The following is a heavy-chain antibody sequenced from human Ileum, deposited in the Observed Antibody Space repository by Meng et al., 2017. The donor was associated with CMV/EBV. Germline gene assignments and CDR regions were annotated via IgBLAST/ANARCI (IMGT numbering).Heavy chain of an antibody. CDR1: GGSFSGYY. D-gene: IGHD3-16*01. CDR2: INHSGST. Sequence: SETLSLTCAVYGGSFSGYYWSWIRQPPGKGLEWVGEINHSGSTNYNPSLKSRVTISVDTSKNQFSLKLSSVTAADTAVYYCAGLQWGSRSYYYYYGMDVWGQGTTVTVSS. CDR3: AGLQWGSRSYYYYYGMDV. J-gene: IGHJ6*02. V-gene: IGHV4-34*01.